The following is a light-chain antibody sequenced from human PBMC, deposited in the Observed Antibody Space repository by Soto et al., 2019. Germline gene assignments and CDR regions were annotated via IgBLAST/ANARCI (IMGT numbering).Light chain of an antibody. CDR3: QQYGSSLLWT. Sequence: EIVLTQSPGTLSLSPGERATLSCRASQSVSSSYLAWYQQKPGQAPRLLIYGASSRATGIPDRFSGSGSGTDFTLTISRLEPEDFAVYYCQQYGSSLLWTFCQGTKVEIK. CDR1: QSVSSSY. CDR2: GAS. J-gene: IGKJ1*01. V-gene: IGKV3-20*01.